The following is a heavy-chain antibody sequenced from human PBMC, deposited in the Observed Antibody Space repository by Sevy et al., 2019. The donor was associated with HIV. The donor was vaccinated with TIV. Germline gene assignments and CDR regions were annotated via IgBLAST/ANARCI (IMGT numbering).Heavy chain of an antibody. CDR2: IYSGGST. D-gene: IGHD3-22*01. CDR3: AREKHYYDSSGYYFYFDY. J-gene: IGHJ4*02. Sequence: GGSLRLSCAASGFTVSSNYMSWVRQAPGKGLEWVSVIYSGGSTYYADSVKGRFTISRDNSKNTLYLQMNSLRAEDTAVLYCAREKHYYDSSGYYFYFDYWGQGTLVTVSS. V-gene: IGHV3-53*01. CDR1: GFTVSSNY.